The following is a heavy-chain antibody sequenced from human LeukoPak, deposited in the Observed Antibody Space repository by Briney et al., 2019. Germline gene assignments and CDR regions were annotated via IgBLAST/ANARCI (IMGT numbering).Heavy chain of an antibody. V-gene: IGHV3-7*01. CDR3: ARDKGVVGYDFWSGYPAGFDY. Sequence: PGGSLRLSCAASGFTFSNYWMSWVRQAPGKGLEWVANIKEDGSEKYYVDSVKGRFTISRDNAKNSLYLQMNSLRAEDTAVYYCARDKGVVGYDFWSGYPAGFDYWGQGTLVTVSS. J-gene: IGHJ4*02. D-gene: IGHD3-3*01. CDR1: GFTFSNYW. CDR2: IKEDGSEK.